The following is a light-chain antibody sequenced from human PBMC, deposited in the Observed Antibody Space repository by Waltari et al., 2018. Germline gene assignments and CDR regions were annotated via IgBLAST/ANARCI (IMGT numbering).Light chain of an antibody. J-gene: IGLJ1*01. CDR2: RNN. CDR3: SAWDFSLNAHV. V-gene: IGLV10-54*04. Sequence: QPGLTQPPSVSTGLRQTATLTCPGTHNNVGNQGALCLQQHQGHPPKLLSYRNNKRPSGISERFSASRSGNTASLTITGLQPEDEADYYCSAWDFSLNAHVFGTGTMVTVL. CDR1: HNNVGNQG.